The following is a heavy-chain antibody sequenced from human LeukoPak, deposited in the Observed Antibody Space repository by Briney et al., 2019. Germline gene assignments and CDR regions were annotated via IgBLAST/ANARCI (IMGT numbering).Heavy chain of an antibody. J-gene: IGHJ4*02. D-gene: IGHD1-7*01. V-gene: IGHV3-9*01. CDR1: GFTFDDYV. CDR2: ISWNSGSI. Sequence: GRSLRLSCAASGFTFDDYVMHWVRQAPGKGLEWVSGISWNSGSIGYSDSVKGRFTISRDNAKNSLYLQMNSLRAEDTALYYCAREGTRTTDYFDFWGQGTLVTVSS. CDR3: AREGTRTTDYFDF.